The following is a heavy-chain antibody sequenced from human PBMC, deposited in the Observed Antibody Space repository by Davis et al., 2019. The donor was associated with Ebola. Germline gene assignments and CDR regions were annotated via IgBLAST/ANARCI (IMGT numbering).Heavy chain of an antibody. V-gene: IGHV4-61*01. CDR1: GGSVSSGSYY. J-gene: IGHJ6*02. CDR2: IYYSGST. Sequence: SETLSLTCTVSGGSVSSGSYYWSWIRQPPGKGLEWIGYIYYSGSTNYNPSLKSRVTISVDTSKNQFSLKLSSVTAADTAVYYCARDSRPPYNYFGIDVWGQGTTVTVSS. CDR3: ARDSRPPYNYFGIDV. D-gene: IGHD6-25*01.